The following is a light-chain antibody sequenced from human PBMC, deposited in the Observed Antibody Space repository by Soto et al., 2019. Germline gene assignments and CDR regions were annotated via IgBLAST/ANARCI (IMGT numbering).Light chain of an antibody. CDR3: CSYAGSRRV. V-gene: IGLV2-23*01. Sequence: QSVLTQPASVSGSPGQSITISCTGTSNDVGSYNLVSWYQQHPGKAPKLMIYEGSKRPSGVSNRFSGSKSGNTASLTISGLQAEDEADYYCCSYAGSRRVFGGGTKLTVL. CDR1: SNDVGSYNL. J-gene: IGLJ2*01. CDR2: EGS.